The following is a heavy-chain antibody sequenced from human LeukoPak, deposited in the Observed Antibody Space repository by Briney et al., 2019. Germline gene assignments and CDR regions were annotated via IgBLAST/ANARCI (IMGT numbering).Heavy chain of an antibody. CDR3: ARVVSSGWSYWFDP. V-gene: IGHV1-8*01. CDR1: GYTFTSYD. Sequence: GASVKVSCKASGYTFTSYDISWVRQATGQGLEWMGWMNPNSGNTGYAQKFQGRVTMTRNTSISTAYMELSSLRSEDTAVYYCARVVSSGWSYWFDPWGQGTLVTVSS. D-gene: IGHD6-19*01. CDR2: MNPNSGNT. J-gene: IGHJ5*02.